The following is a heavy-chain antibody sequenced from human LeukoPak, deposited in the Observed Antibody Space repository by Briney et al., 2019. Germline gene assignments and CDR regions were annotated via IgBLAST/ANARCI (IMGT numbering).Heavy chain of an antibody. J-gene: IGHJ4*02. D-gene: IGHD6-6*01. V-gene: IGHV1-69*04. CDR2: IIPILGIA. CDR1: GGTFSSYA. Sequence: GASVKVSCKASGGTFSSYAISWVRQAPGQGLEWMGRIIPILGIANYAQKFQGRVTMTEDTSTDTAYMELSSLRSEDTAVYYCARAGGGYSSSSPFDYWGQGTLVTVSS. CDR3: ARAGGGYSSSSPFDY.